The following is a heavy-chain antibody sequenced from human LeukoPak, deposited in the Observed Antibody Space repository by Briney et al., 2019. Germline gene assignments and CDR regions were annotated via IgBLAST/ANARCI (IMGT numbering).Heavy chain of an antibody. CDR3: ARYYDIWTGYTGYFDY. CDR1: GGSITSSSYY. Sequence: PLETLSLTCTVSGGSITSSSYYWGWIRQPPGKGLEWIGSVRYSGTTYYNPSLKSRVTISVDTSKSQFYLKLSSVTAADTAVYYCARYYDIWTGYTGYFDYWGQGSLVTVSS. J-gene: IGHJ4*01. V-gene: IGHV4-39*07. CDR2: VRYSGTT. D-gene: IGHD3-9*01.